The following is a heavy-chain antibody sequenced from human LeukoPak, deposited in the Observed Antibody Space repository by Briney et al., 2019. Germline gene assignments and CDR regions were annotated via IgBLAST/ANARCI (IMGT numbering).Heavy chain of an antibody. V-gene: IGHV3-33*01. CDR1: GFTFSSYG. CDR2: IWYDGSNK. CDR3: ALTTAALVGATSD. J-gene: IGHJ4*02. Sequence: PGGSLRLSCAASGFTFSSYGMHWVRQAPGKGLEWVAVIWYDGSNKYYADSVKGRFTISRDNSKNTLYLQMNSLRAEDTAVYYCALTTAALVGATSDWGQGTLVTVSS. D-gene: IGHD1-26*01.